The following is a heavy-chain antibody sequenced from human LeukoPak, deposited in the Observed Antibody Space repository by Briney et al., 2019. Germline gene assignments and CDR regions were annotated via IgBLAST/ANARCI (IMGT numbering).Heavy chain of an antibody. CDR2: INGGGGNT. D-gene: IGHD2-15*01. V-gene: IGHV3-23*01. Sequence: PGGSLRLSCAPSGLTFNSYVTSWVRQAPGKGLEWVSAINGGGGNTYYADSVKGRFTISRENSKNMVYLQMNSLRADDTAVYYCAKSVVVITFRFDDWGQGALVTVSS. J-gene: IGHJ4*02. CDR1: GLTFNSYV. CDR3: AKSVVVITFRFDD.